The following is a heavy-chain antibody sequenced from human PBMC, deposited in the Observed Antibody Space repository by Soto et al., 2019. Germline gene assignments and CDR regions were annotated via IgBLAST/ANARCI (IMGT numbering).Heavy chain of an antibody. D-gene: IGHD3-16*01. V-gene: IGHV4-34*01. J-gene: IGHJ4*02. Sequence: SETLSLTCAVYGGSFSGYYWSWIRQPPGKWLEWIGEFDHSGGTNXXASVKCRVXISVDNSKNHFXLKMNXLTAADTAVYYCASRPGEYVDYWGQGTLVTVSS. CDR1: GGSFSGYY. CDR2: FDHSGGT. CDR3: ASRPGEYVDY.